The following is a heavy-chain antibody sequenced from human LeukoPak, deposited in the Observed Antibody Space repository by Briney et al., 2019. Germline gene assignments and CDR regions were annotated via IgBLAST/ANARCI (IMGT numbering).Heavy chain of an antibody. D-gene: IGHD3-22*01. CDR3: ARGPYYYDSSGYYHDFDY. Sequence: GGSLRLSCAASGFTFSDYSMHWVRQAPGKGLKWVAFIRYDGNNKYYADSVKGRFTISRDNAKNSLYLQMNSLRAEDTAVYYCARGPYYYDSSGYYHDFDYWGQGTLVTVSS. J-gene: IGHJ4*02. CDR1: GFTFSDYS. CDR2: IRYDGNNK. V-gene: IGHV3-30*02.